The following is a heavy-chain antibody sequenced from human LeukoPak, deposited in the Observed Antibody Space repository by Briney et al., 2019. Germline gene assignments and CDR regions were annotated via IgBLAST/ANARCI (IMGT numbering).Heavy chain of an antibody. D-gene: IGHD3-10*01. Sequence: SETLSLTCTVSGGSISSGGYYWSWIRQPPGKGLEWIGYIYHSGGTYYNPSLKSRVTISVDTSKNQFSLKVSSVTAADTAVYYCARGYYQVDYYGLDVWGQGTTVTVSS. J-gene: IGHJ6*02. V-gene: IGHV4-30-2*01. CDR3: ARGYYQVDYYGLDV. CDR2: IYHSGGT. CDR1: GGSISSGGYY.